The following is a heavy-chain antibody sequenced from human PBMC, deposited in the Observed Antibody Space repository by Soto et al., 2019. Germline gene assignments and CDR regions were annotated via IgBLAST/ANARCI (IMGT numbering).Heavy chain of an antibody. CDR2: IYYSGST. D-gene: IGHD5-12*01. Sequence: PSETLSLTCTVSGGSISSYYWSWIRQLPGKGLEWIGYIYYSGSTNYNPSLKSRVTISVDTSKNQFSLKLSSVTAADTAVYYCARGREMATISGYWGQGTLVTVSS. V-gene: IGHV4-59*01. J-gene: IGHJ4*02. CDR3: ARGREMATISGY. CDR1: GGSISSYY.